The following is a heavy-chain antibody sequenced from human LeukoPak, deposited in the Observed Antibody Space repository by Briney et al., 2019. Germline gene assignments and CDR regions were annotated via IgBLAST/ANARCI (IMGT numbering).Heavy chain of an antibody. CDR1: GFTFSSYA. J-gene: IGHJ4*02. CDR2: ISGSGGST. D-gene: IGHD3-22*01. Sequence: QPGGSLRLSCAASGFTFSSYAMSWVRQAPGKGLEWVSAISGSGGSTYYADSVKGRFTISRDNSKNTLYLQMNSLRAEGTAVYYCAKDPDYYDSSGDYWGQGTLVTVSS. V-gene: IGHV3-23*01. CDR3: AKDPDYYDSSGDY.